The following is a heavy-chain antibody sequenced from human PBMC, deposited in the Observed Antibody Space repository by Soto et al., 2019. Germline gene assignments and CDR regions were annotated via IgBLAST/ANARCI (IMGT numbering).Heavy chain of an antibody. D-gene: IGHD6-13*01. CDR2: IYYSGST. V-gene: IGHV4-59*01. CDR3: ASTYSSSWNDSYFDY. CDR1: GGSISGYY. Sequence: PSETLCHTCTDCGGSISGYYWSWIRQPPGKGLEWIGYIYYSGSTNYNPSLKSRVTISVDTSKNQFSLKLSSVTAADTAVYYCASTYSSSWNDSYFDYWGQGTLVTVSS. J-gene: IGHJ4*02.